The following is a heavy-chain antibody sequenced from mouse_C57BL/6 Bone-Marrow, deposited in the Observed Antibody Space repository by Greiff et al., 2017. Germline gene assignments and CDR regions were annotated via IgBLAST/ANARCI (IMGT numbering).Heavy chain of an antibody. CDR1: GFTFTDYY. J-gene: IGHJ4*01. D-gene: IGHD2-10*01. V-gene: IGHV7-3*01. CDR3: ARYPTMVPMDY. CDR2: IRNKANGYTT. Sequence: EVKLVESGGGLVQPGGSLSLSCAASGFTFTDYYMSWVRQPPGKALEWLGFIRNKANGYTTEYSASVKGRFTISRDNSQSILYLQMNALRAEDSATYYCARYPTMVPMDYWGQGTSVTVSS.